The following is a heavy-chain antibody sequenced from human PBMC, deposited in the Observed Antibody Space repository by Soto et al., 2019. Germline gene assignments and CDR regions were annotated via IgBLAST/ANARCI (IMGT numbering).Heavy chain of an antibody. Sequence: QLQLQESGPGLVKPSETLSLTCTVSGGSISSSSFHWGWIRQPPGKGLEWIGSIYYSGSTYYSPSLKSRVSISVDTSKNQSSLKLSSVTAADTAVYYCARRERAAGTDWWFDPWGQGTLVTVSS. CDR2: IYYSGST. D-gene: IGHD6-13*01. CDR1: GGSISSSSFH. CDR3: ARRERAAGTDWWFDP. J-gene: IGHJ5*02. V-gene: IGHV4-39*01.